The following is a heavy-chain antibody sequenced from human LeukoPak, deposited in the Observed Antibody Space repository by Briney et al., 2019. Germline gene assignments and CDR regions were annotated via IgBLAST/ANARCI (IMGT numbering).Heavy chain of an antibody. D-gene: IGHD2/OR15-2a*01. CDR1: GFTFSGYV. CDR2: ISGSGGST. J-gene: IGHJ4*02. CDR3: AKDRFPQTSQRPLSFDD. Sequence: PGGSLRLSCAASGFTFSGYVMTWVRQPPGKGLQWVADISGSGGSTYYADSVKGRFSISRDNSRNTLSLQMNSLRAEDTALYYCAKDRFPQTSQRPLSFDDWGQGTLVTVPS. V-gene: IGHV3-23*01.